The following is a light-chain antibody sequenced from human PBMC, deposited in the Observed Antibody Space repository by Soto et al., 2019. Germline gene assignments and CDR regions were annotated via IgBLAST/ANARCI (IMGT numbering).Light chain of an antibody. J-gene: IGLJ3*02. CDR3: AAWDGSLSGWV. V-gene: IGLV1-47*01. Sequence: QSVLTQPPSASGTPGQRVTLSCSGSSSNIETNYVYWYQQFPGTAPTVLIYRNNQRPSRVTDRFSASKSGTSASLVISGLRSEDEADYYCAAWDGSLSGWVFGGGTKLTVL. CDR1: SSNIETNY. CDR2: RNN.